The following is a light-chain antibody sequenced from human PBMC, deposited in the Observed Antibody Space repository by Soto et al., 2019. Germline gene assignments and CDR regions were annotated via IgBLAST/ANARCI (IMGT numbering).Light chain of an antibody. V-gene: IGKV1-8*01. Sequence: AIRMTQSPSSFSASTGDRVTITCRASQGISSYLAWYQQKPGKAPKLLLYAESTLQSGLPSRFSGSGSGTDFTLTIRCLQSEDFATYYCQQYYSYPLTFGGGTKVEIK. CDR3: QQYYSYPLT. J-gene: IGKJ4*01. CDR1: QGISSY. CDR2: AES.